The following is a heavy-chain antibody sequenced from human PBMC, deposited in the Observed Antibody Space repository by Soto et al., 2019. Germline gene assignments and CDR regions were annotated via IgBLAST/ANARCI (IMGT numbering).Heavy chain of an antibody. CDR3: ARDWGATEVTTYSSYYYGMDV. CDR2: ISSSSSYI. Sequence: NPGGSLRLSCAASGFTFSSYSMNWVRQAPGKGLEWVSSISSSSSYIYYADSVKGRFTISRDNAKNSLYLQMNSLRAEDTAVYYCARDWGATEVTTYSSYYYGMDVWGQGTTVTVSS. V-gene: IGHV3-21*01. D-gene: IGHD4-17*01. J-gene: IGHJ6*02. CDR1: GFTFSSYS.